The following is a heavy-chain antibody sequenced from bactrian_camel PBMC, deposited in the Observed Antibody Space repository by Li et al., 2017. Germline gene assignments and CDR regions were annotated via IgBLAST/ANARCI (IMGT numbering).Heavy chain of an antibody. Sequence: VQLVESGGGLVQPGGSLRLTCAASGFSFGSYGMTWVRQAPGKGLEWVSTINLSNNAYAAASVKGRFTISRDNAKNTVYLQMNGLKPEDSAMYYCALDFGSSLNGYCAWLQLDTKMGFWGRGTQVTVS. CDR3: ALDFGSSLNGYCAWLQLDTKMGF. CDR1: GFSFGSYG. V-gene: IGHV3S40*01. CDR2: INLSNNA. J-gene: IGHJ6*01. D-gene: IGHD5*01.